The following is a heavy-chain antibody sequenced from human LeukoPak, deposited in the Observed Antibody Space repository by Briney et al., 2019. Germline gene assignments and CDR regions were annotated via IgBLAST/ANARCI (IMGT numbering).Heavy chain of an antibody. V-gene: IGHV4-34*01. J-gene: IGHJ4*02. CDR2: INHSGST. Sequence: PSETLSLTCAVYGGSFSGYYWSWIRQPPGKGLEWIGEINHSGSTNYNPSLKSRVTISVDTSKNQFSLKLSSVTAADTAVYFCVRDHQWAFDYWGQGTLVTVSS. CDR3: VRDHQWAFDY. D-gene: IGHD1-26*01. CDR1: GGSFSGYY.